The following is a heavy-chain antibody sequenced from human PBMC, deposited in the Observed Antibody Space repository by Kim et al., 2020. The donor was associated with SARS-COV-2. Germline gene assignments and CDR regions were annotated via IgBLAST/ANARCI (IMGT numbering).Heavy chain of an antibody. V-gene: IGHV3-23*01. CDR1: GFTFYNYA. Sequence: GGSLRLSCAASGFTFYNYAMSWVRQAPGKGLEWVSTISGGDGTTYYADSVKGRFTISRDNSKNTMYLQMNSLRAEDTAIYYCAKAKTGSSYSSSDYWGQGTLVTVSS. CDR2: ISGGDGTT. J-gene: IGHJ4*02. D-gene: IGHD6-6*01. CDR3: AKAKTGSSYSSSDY.